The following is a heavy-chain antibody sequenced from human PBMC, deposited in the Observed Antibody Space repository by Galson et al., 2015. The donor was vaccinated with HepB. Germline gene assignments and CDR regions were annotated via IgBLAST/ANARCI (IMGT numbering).Heavy chain of an antibody. J-gene: IGHJ4*02. CDR3: ARGYSSSWYSGLGD. CDR2: IYTGGNT. Sequence: SLRLSCAASGFSVSRSYMTWVRQAPGKGLEWVSVIYTGGNTDYADSVKGRFTISRDTSKNTLNLQMNSLRAEDTALYYCARGYSSSWYSGLGDWGQGTLVTVSS. CDR1: GFSVSRSY. V-gene: IGHV3-53*01. D-gene: IGHD6-13*01.